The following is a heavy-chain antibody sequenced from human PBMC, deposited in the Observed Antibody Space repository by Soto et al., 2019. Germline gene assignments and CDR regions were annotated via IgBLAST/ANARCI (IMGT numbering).Heavy chain of an antibody. CDR3: ARKGFETKIDY. J-gene: IGHJ4*02. D-gene: IGHD3-16*01. Sequence: SETLSLTCTVSGGSISSGGYYWSWIRQHPGKGLEWIGYIYYSGSTYYNPSLKSRVTISVDTSKNQFSLKLSSVTAADTDVYYCARKGFETKIDYWGQGTLVTVSS. V-gene: IGHV4-31*03. CDR1: GGSISSGGYY. CDR2: IYYSGST.